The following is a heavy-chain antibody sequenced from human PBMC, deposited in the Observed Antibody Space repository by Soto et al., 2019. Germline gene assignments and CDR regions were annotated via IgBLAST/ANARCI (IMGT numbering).Heavy chain of an antibody. CDR2: ISYDGSNK. J-gene: IGHJ4*02. Sequence: QVQLVESGGGVVQPGRSLRLSCAASGFTFSSYAMHWVRQAPGKGLEWVAVISYDGSNKYYADSVKGRFTISRDNSKNTLYLQMNSVRAEDTAVYCCAREYYDSGIDYWGQGTLVTVSS. CDR1: GFTFSSYA. V-gene: IGHV3-30-3*01. D-gene: IGHD3-22*01. CDR3: AREYYDSGIDY.